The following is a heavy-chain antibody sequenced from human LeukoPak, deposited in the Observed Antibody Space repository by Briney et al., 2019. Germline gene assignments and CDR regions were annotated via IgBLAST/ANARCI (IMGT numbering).Heavy chain of an antibody. CDR2: IYPGDSDT. D-gene: IGHD2-2*01. J-gene: IGHJ6*03. CDR1: GYSFTSYW. V-gene: IGHV5-51*01. Sequence: GESLKISCKGSGYSFTSYWIGWVRQMPGKGLEWMGIIYPGDSDTRYSPSFQGQVTISADRSISTAYLQWSSLKASDTAMYYCARVVPAATPDYYYYMDVWGKGTTVTISS. CDR3: ARVVPAATPDYYYYMDV.